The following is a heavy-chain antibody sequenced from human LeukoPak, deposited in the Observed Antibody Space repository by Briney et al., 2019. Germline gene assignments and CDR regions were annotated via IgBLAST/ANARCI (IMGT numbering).Heavy chain of an antibody. CDR1: GGSISSSSYY. V-gene: IGHV4-39*01. D-gene: IGHD1-26*01. CDR3: AGLYRQYYYNMDV. CDR2: IYYSGST. Sequence: PSETLSLTCTVSGGSISSSSYYWGWIRQPPGKGLKWIGSIYYSGSTYYNPSLKSRVTISVDTSKNPFSLKLSSMTAADTAVYCCAGLYRQYYYNMDVWGKGTTVTVSS. J-gene: IGHJ6*03.